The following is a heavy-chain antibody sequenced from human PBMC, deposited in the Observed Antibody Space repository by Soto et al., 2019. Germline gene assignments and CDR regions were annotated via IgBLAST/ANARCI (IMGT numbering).Heavy chain of an antibody. D-gene: IGHD2-2*01. J-gene: IGHJ5*02. Sequence: PSETLSLTCAVSGGSIGSSNWWSWVRQPPGKVLEWVGEIYHSVSTNYNLSLKSRVPITVDKSKNQFSLKLSSVTAADTAVYYCARRAVVVPAAQRYNWFDPWGQGTLVTVSS. CDR3: ARRAVVVPAAQRYNWFDP. V-gene: IGHV4-4*02. CDR2: IYHSVST. CDR1: GGSIGSSNW.